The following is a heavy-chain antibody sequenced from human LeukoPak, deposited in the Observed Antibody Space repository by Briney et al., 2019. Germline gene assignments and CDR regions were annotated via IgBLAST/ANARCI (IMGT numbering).Heavy chain of an antibody. CDR2: ISSSSSYI. Sequence: GGSLRLSCAASGFTFSSYSMNWVRQAPGKGLEWVSSISSSSSYIYYADSVKGRFTISRDNAKNSLYLQMNSLRAEDTAVYYCARVSPNTMTTLQYFDYWGQGTLVTVSS. V-gene: IGHV3-21*01. D-gene: IGHD4-17*01. CDR3: ARVSPNTMTTLQYFDY. CDR1: GFTFSSYS. J-gene: IGHJ4*02.